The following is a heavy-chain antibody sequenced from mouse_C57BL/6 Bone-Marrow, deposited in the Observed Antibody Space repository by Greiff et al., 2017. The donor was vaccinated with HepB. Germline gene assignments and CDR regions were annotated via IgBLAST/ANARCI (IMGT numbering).Heavy chain of an antibody. D-gene: IGHD1-1*01. CDR3: ARPTVVASMDY. CDR1: GFTFSDYY. Sequence: EVKLMESGGGLVQPGGSLKLSCAASGFTFSDYYMYWVRQTPEKRLEWVAYISNGGGSTYYPDTVKGRFTISRDNAKNTLYLQMSRLNSEDTAMYYCARPTVVASMDYWGQGTSVTVSS. J-gene: IGHJ4*01. V-gene: IGHV5-12*01. CDR2: ISNGGGST.